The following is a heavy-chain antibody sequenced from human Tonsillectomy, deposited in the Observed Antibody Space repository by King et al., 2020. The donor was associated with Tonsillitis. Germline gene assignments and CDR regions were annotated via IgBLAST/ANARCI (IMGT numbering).Heavy chain of an antibody. V-gene: IGHV3-33*08. J-gene: IGHJ4*02. Sequence: QVQLVESGGGVVQPGRSLRLSCAASGFTFSSYGMHWVRQAPGKGLEWVAVIWYDGNNKYYADSVKGRFTISRDNSKNTLYLQMNSLRAEDTAVYYCARDGDFYDSSGYYDYWGQGTLVTVSS. D-gene: IGHD3-22*01. CDR1: GFTFSSYG. CDR3: ARDGDFYDSSGYYDY. CDR2: IWYDGNNK.